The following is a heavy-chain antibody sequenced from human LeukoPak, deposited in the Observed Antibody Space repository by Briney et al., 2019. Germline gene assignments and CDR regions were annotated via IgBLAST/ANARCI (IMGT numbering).Heavy chain of an antibody. V-gene: IGHV3-30*03. CDR2: ISYDGSKK. D-gene: IGHD6-6*01. J-gene: IGHJ3*02. CDR3: ARGKYSSSVRSNDAFDI. CDR1: GFTFNYA. Sequence: GGSLRLSCAASGFTFNYAMHWVRQAPGKGLEWVTFISYDGSKKYYADSVKGRFTISRDNSMNTLYLQMNGLRAEDTAVYFCARGKYSSSVRSNDAFDIWGQGTTVTVSS.